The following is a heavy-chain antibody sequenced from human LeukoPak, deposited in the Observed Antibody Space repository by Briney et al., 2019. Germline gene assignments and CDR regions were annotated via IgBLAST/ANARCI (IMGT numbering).Heavy chain of an antibody. CDR3: ARAYCSSTSCYGFDY. CDR1: GFTFSSYG. V-gene: IGHV3-33*01. D-gene: IGHD2-2*01. CDR2: IWYDGSNK. J-gene: IGHJ4*02. Sequence: GGSLRLSCAASGFTFSSYGMHWVRQAPGKGLEWVAVIWYDGSNKYYADSVKGRFTISRDNSKKTLYLQMNSLRAEDTAVYYCARAYCSSTSCYGFDYWGQGTLVTVSS.